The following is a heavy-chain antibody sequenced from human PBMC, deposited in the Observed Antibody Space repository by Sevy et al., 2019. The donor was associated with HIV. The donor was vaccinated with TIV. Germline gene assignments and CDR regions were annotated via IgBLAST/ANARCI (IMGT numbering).Heavy chain of an antibody. V-gene: IGHV3-11*01. CDR3: ARDHVKDGDLGDYYYFAMDV. CDR2: ISGNDDTK. D-gene: IGHD4-17*01. Sequence: GGSLRLSCAASGFTLSDYYMSWIRQAPGKGLEWVSYISGNDDTKYYADSVKGRFTISRENAKNSVYLQMNSLRAEDTAVYYCARDHVKDGDLGDYYYFAMDVWGQGTTVTVSS. CDR1: GFTLSDYY. J-gene: IGHJ6*02.